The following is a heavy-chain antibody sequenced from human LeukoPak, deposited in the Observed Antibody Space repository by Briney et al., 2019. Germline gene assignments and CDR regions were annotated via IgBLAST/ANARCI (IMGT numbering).Heavy chain of an antibody. CDR1: GVSISSSSFS. Sequence: SQTLSLTCAISGVSISSSSFSWGWIRQSPSRGLEWLGRTYYSSKWINEYAESVKSRITIDPDTSKNQFSLQLKSVTPEDTAVYYCARGGYRNWFDPWGQGTLVTVSS. J-gene: IGHJ5*02. D-gene: IGHD5-18*01. V-gene: IGHV6-1*01. CDR2: TYYSSKWIN. CDR3: ARGGYRNWFDP.